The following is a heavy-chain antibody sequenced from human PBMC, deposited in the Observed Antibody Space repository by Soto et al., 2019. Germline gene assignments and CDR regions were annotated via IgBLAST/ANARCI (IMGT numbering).Heavy chain of an antibody. CDR1: GGTFSSYA. J-gene: IGHJ6*02. V-gene: IGHV1-69*13. Sequence: SVKVSCKASGGTFSSYAISWVRQAPGQGLEWMGGIIPIFGTANYAQKFQGRVTITADESTSTAYMELSSLRSEDTAVYYCARGFRIAAAGMYYYGMDVWGQGTTVTVSS. D-gene: IGHD6-13*01. CDR3: ARGFRIAAAGMYYYGMDV. CDR2: IIPIFGTA.